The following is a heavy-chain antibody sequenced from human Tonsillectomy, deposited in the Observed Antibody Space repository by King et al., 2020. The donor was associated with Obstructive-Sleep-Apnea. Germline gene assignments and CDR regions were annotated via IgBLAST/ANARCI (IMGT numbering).Heavy chain of an antibody. Sequence: VQLVESWGGLVQPGGSLRISCAASGFTFSSYAMSWVRQAPGKGLEWVSAISGSGVSTYYADSVKGRFTISRDNSKNTLYLQMNSLRAEDTAVYYCTKDQYNWNAPISYFDYWGQGTLVTVSS. V-gene: IGHV3-23*04. J-gene: IGHJ4*02. CDR3: TKDQYNWNAPISYFDY. CDR2: ISGSGVST. D-gene: IGHD1-20*01. CDR1: GFTFSSYA.